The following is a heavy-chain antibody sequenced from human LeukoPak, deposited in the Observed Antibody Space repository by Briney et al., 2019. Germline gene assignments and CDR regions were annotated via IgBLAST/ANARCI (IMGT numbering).Heavy chain of an antibody. CDR3: AKDPPSPFSYGLGYY. CDR2: LYIGGNT. Sequence: GGSLRLSCAASGLTVNNNYMNWVRQAPGKGLEWVSALYIGGNTYYADSVKGRFTISRDNSKNTLYLQMNSLRAEDTAVYYRAKDPPSPFSYGLGYYWGQGTLVTVSS. J-gene: IGHJ4*02. D-gene: IGHD5-18*01. CDR1: GLTVNNNY. V-gene: IGHV3-53*01.